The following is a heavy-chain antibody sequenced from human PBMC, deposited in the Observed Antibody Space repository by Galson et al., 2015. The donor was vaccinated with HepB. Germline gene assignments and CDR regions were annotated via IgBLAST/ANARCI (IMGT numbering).Heavy chain of an antibody. V-gene: IGHV3-23*01. D-gene: IGHD3-22*01. Sequence: SLRLSCAASGFTFSSYAMSWVRQAPGKGLEWVSAISGRGGSTYYADSVKGRFTISRDNSKNTLYLQMNSLRAEDTAVYYCAKVDDSSGYYRDQFDYWGQGTLVTVPP. J-gene: IGHJ4*02. CDR3: AKVDDSSGYYRDQFDY. CDR1: GFTFSSYA. CDR2: ISGRGGST.